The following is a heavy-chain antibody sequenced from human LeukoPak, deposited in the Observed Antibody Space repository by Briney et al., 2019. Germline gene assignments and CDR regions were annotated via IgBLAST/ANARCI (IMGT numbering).Heavy chain of an antibody. J-gene: IGHJ4*02. CDR1: GGSISSGGYY. D-gene: IGHD3-22*01. V-gene: IGHV4-30-4*08. CDR3: AREVRTYYYDSSGYYDY. Sequence: SQTLSLTCTVSGGSISSGGYYWSWIRRHPGKGLEWIGYIYYSGSTYYNPSLKSRVTISVDTSKNQFSLKLSSVTAADTAVYYCAREVRTYYYDSSGYYDYWGQGTLVTVSS. CDR2: IYYSGST.